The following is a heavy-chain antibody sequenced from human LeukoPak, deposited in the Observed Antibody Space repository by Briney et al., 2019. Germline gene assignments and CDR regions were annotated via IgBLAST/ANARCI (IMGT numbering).Heavy chain of an antibody. CDR2: ISAYNGNT. V-gene: IGHV1-18*01. CDR3: ARALSVAGTSLWFDP. CDR1: GYTFTSYG. Sequence: ASVKVSCKASGYTFTSYGISWVRQAPGQGLEWMGWISAYNGNTNYAQKLQGRVTMTTDTSTSTAYMELRSLRSDDTAVYYCARALSVAGTSLWFDPWGQGTLVTVSS. J-gene: IGHJ5*02. D-gene: IGHD6-19*01.